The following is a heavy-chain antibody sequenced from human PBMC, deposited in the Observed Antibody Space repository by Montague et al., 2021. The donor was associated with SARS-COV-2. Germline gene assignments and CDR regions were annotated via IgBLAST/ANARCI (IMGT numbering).Heavy chain of an antibody. D-gene: IGHD5-12*01. V-gene: IGHV3-23*01. Sequence: SLRLSCAASGFTVSTYDMSWVRQAPGKGLEWVSGISGSGGSTYYXDSVKGRFTISRDNSKNTVYLQMNGLRVEDTAVYYCAKERGRGYSDYGEFDYWGQGTLVTVSS. CDR3: AKERGRGYSDYGEFDY. J-gene: IGHJ4*02. CDR1: GFTVSTYD. CDR2: ISGSGGST.